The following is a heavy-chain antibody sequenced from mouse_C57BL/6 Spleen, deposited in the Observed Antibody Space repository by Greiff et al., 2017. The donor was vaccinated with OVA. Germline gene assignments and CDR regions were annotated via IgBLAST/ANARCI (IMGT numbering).Heavy chain of an antibody. CDR1: GYTFTSYW. D-gene: IGHD1-1*01. CDR2: IYPGSGST. V-gene: IGHV1-55*01. Sequence: QVQLQQPGAELVKPGASVKMSCKASGYTFTSYWITWVKQRPGQGLEWIGDIYPGSGSTNYNEKFKSKATLTVDTSSSTAYMQLSSLTSEDSAVYYCARGGGSSCSFDVWGTGTTVTVSS. CDR3: ARGGGSSCSFDV. J-gene: IGHJ1*03.